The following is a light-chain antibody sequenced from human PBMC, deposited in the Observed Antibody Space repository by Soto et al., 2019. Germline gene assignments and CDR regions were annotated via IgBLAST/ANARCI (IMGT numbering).Light chain of an antibody. CDR1: SSDVGGYKY. Sequence: QSVLTQPASVSGSPGQSITISCSGTSSDVGGYKYVSWYQQHPGKAPKLMIYDVTSRPSGVSNRFSGSKSGNTASLTISGLQAEDEADYYCSSYTSTTTLLFGGGTKLTVL. V-gene: IGLV2-14*01. CDR3: SSYTSTTTLL. J-gene: IGLJ2*01. CDR2: DVT.